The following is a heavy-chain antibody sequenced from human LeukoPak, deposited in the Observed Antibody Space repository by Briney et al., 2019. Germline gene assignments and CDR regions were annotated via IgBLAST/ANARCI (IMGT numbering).Heavy chain of an antibody. CDR3: TWVGARYYFDY. V-gene: IGHV3-15*01. CDR2: IKSKTNGGTT. Sequence: GGSLRLSCAASGFTFNHAWMSWVRQAPGKGLEWVGRIKSKTNGGTTDYAAPVKGRFTISRDDSGNTLYLQMNSLKTEDTAVYYCTWVGARYYFDYWGQGTLVTVSS. J-gene: IGHJ4*02. CDR1: GFTFNHAW. D-gene: IGHD1-26*01.